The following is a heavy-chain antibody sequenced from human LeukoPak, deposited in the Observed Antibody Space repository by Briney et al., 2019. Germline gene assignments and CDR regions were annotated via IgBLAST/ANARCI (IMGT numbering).Heavy chain of an antibody. J-gene: IGHJ4*02. CDR2: IYYSGST. Sequence: SETLSLTCTVSGGSISSSSYYWGWIRQPPGKGLEWIGSIYYSGSTYYNPSLKSRVTISVDTSKNQFSLKLSPVTAADTAVYYCARQNSYYDSSGYYLIPYYFDYWGQGTLVTVSS. CDR3: ARQNSYYDSSGYYLIPYYFDY. CDR1: GGSISSSSYY. V-gene: IGHV4-39*01. D-gene: IGHD3-22*01.